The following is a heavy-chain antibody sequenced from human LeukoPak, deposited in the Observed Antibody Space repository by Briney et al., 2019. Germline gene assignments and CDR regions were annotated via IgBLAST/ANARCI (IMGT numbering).Heavy chain of an antibody. CDR3: ARKTYYYDSSGYYYAPFFDY. CDR1: GFTFSSYS. D-gene: IGHD3-22*01. V-gene: IGHV3-21*01. J-gene: IGHJ4*02. Sequence: GGSLRLSCAASGFTFSSYSMNWVRQAPGKGLEWVSSISSSSYIYYADSVKGRFTISRDNAKNSLYLQMNSLRAEDTAVYYCARKTYYYDSSGYYYAPFFDYWGQGTLVTVSS. CDR2: ISSSSYI.